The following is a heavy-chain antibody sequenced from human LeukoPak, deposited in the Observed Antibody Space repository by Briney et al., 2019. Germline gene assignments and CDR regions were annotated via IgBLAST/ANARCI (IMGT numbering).Heavy chain of an antibody. CDR1: GGSISSYY. D-gene: IGHD3-22*01. CDR3: ARLRDSSGFYFDY. V-gene: IGHV4-59*08. J-gene: IGHJ4*02. Sequence: SETLSLTCTVSGGSISSYYWSWIRQPPGKGLEWIGYIYYSGSTNYNPSLKSRVTISVDTSKNQFSLKLSPVPAADTAVYYCARLRDSSGFYFDYWGQGTLVTVSS. CDR2: IYYSGST.